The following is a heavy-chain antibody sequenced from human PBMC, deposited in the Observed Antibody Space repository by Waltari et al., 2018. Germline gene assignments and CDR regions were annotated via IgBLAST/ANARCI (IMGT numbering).Heavy chain of an antibody. Sequence: QVQLQESGPGLVKPSQTLSLTCTVSGGSISSGSYYWSWIRQPAGKGLEWIGRIYASGSTNYNPSLKSRVTISVDTSKNQFSLKLSSVTAADTAVYYCASSSGSYRNWFDPWGQGTLVTVSS. CDR3: ASSSGSYRNWFDP. D-gene: IGHD1-26*01. CDR1: GGSISSGSYY. V-gene: IGHV4-61*02. CDR2: IYASGST. J-gene: IGHJ5*02.